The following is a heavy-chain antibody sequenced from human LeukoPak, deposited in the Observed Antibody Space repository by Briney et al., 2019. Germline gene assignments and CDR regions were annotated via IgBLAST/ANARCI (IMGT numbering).Heavy chain of an antibody. V-gene: IGHV4-39*01. CDR2: IYCSGST. CDR1: GGSICSSSYY. D-gene: IGHD6-19*01. Sequence: PSETLSLTCTVSGGSICSSSYYWGWHPPPPGQELEWIVSIYCSGSTYDNPSLKSRVTISVNTSKNQFSLKLSSVTAADTAVYYCARKGAVAGTRGFDPWGQGTLVTVSS. J-gene: IGHJ5*02. CDR3: ARKGAVAGTRGFDP.